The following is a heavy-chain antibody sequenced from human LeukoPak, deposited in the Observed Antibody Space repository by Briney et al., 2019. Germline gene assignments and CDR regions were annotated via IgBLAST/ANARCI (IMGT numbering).Heavy chain of an antibody. J-gene: IGHJ4*02. CDR1: GGTFSSYA. D-gene: IGHD6-13*01. CDR3: ARHPPPSSSWYLLDYYFDY. V-gene: IGHV1-69*13. Sequence: SVKVSCKASGGTFSSYAISWVRQAPGQGLEWMGGIIPIFGTANYAQKFQGRVTISADESTSTAYMELSSLRSEDTAVYYCARHPPPSSSWYLLDYYFDYWGQGTLVTVSS. CDR2: IIPIFGTA.